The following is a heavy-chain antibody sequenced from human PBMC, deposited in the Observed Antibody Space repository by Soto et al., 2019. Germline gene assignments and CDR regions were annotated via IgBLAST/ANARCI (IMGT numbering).Heavy chain of an antibody. CDR1: GFTFSSYS. CDR3: ARTVYDFADDYDYYMDV. CDR2: ISSSSSYI. J-gene: IGHJ6*03. D-gene: IGHD3-3*01. Sequence: ESGGGLVKPGGSLRLSCAASGFTFSSYSMNWVRQAPGKGLEWVSSISSSSSYIYYADSVKGRFTISRDNAKNSLYLQMNSLRAEDTAVYYCARTVYDFADDYDYYMDVWGKRTTVTVSS. V-gene: IGHV3-21*01.